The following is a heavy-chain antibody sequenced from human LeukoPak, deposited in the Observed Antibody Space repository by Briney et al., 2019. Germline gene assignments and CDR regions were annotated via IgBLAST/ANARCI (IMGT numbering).Heavy chain of an antibody. CDR2: INHSGST. D-gene: IGHD2-2*02. J-gene: IGHJ3*02. CDR3: ATQSDIVVVPAAIHAEGAFDI. Sequence: SETLSLTCAVYGGSFSGYYWSWIRQPPGKGLERIGEINHSGSTNYNPSLKSRVTISVDTSKNQFSLKLSSVTAADTAVYYCATQSDIVVVPAAIHAEGAFDIWGQGTMVTVSS. CDR1: GGSFSGYY. V-gene: IGHV4-34*01.